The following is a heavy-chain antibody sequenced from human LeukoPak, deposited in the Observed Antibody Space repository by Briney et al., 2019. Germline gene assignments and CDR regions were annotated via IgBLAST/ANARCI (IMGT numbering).Heavy chain of an antibody. Sequence: ASVQVSCKASGYPFAGSYLHWVRQAPGQGLECMGWIDCNTGTTHYEEKFEARVTMTRDTSISTVYIEVSGLIFDDTAVYFCAREGDYGDYVAYWGQGTLVTVSS. CDR2: IDCNTGTT. J-gene: IGHJ4*02. V-gene: IGHV1-2*02. D-gene: IGHD4-17*01. CDR3: AREGDYGDYVAY. CDR1: GYPFAGSY.